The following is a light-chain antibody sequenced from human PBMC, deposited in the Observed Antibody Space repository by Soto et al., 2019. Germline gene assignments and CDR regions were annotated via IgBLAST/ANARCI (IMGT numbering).Light chain of an antibody. CDR2: KAS. V-gene: IGKV1-5*03. Sequence: SQMTQSPSTLSASVEDRVTITCRASQNINTWLAWYQHKPGKAPKVLIHKASSLQSGVPSRFSGTGSGTEFTLIINSLQPDDFATYYCQQYDSYPLTLGGGTKVEI. CDR1: QNINTW. CDR3: QQYDSYPLT. J-gene: IGKJ4*01.